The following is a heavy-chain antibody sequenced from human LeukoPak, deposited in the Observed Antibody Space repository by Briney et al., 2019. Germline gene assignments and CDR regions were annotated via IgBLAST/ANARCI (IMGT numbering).Heavy chain of an antibody. CDR2: ISYDGSNK. Sequence: GGSLRLSCAASGFTFSSYAMHWVRQAPGKGLEWVAVISYDGSNKKYADSVKGRFTISRDNAKNSLYLQMNSLRADDTAVYYCARVSGESLLTYFDYWGRGTLVTVSS. J-gene: IGHJ4*02. CDR1: GFTFSSYA. V-gene: IGHV3-30*04. D-gene: IGHD2-21*01. CDR3: ARVSGESLLTYFDY.